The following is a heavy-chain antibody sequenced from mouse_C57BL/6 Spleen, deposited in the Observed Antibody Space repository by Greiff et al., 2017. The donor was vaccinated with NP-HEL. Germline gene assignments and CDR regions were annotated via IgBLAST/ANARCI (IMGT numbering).Heavy chain of an antibody. Sequence: EVQGVESGEGLVKPGGSLKLSCAASGFTFSSYAMSWVRQTPEKRLEWVAYISSGGDYIYYADTVKGRFTISRDNARNTLYLQMSSLKSEDTAMYYCTRGDYDWHYFDYWGQGTTLTVSS. CDR2: ISSGGDYI. D-gene: IGHD2-4*01. CDR3: TRGDYDWHYFDY. CDR1: GFTFSSYA. V-gene: IGHV5-9-1*02. J-gene: IGHJ2*01.